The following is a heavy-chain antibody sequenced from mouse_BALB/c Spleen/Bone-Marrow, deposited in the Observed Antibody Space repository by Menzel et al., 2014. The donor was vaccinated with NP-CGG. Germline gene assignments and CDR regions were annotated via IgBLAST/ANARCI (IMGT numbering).Heavy chain of an antibody. V-gene: IGHV2-9*02. CDR3: ARDRTGSGFDY. CDR1: GFSLTSYG. CDR2: IWAGVST. J-gene: IGHJ2*01. D-gene: IGHD4-1*01. Sequence: VKLMESGPGLVAPSQSLSITCTVSGFSLTSYGVHWVRQPPGKGLEWLGVIWAGVSTNYNSALMSRLSISKDNSKSQVFLKMNSLQTDDTAMYYCARDRTGSGFDYWGQGTTLTVSS.